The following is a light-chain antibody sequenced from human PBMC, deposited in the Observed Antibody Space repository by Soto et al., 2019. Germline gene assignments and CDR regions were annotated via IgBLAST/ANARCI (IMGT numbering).Light chain of an antibody. V-gene: IGKV3-20*01. J-gene: IGKJ5*01. CDR2: GAS. Sequence: EIVLTQSPGTLSLSPGERATLFCRASQSVSSSYLAWYQQKPGQAPRLLIYGASSRATGIPDRFSGSGSGTDFTLTITRLEPEDCALYYCQQSGTSPPITFGQGTRLEIK. CDR1: QSVSSSY. CDR3: QQSGTSPPIT.